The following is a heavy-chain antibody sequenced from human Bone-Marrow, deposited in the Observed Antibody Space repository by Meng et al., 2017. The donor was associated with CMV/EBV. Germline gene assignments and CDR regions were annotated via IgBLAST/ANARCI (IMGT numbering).Heavy chain of an antibody. CDR2: IYYSGST. CDR3: ARGRGKDY. J-gene: IGHJ4*02. Sequence: SETLSLTCTVSGGSISSSSYYWGWIRQPPGKGLEWIGSIYYSGSTNYNPSLKSRVTISVDTSKNQFSLKLSSVTAADTAVYYCARGRGKDYWGQGTLVTVSS. CDR1: GGSISSSSYY. V-gene: IGHV4-39*07. D-gene: IGHD4-23*01.